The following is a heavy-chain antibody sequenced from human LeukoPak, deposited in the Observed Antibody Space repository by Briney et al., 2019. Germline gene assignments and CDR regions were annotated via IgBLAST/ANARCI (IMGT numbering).Heavy chain of an antibody. J-gene: IGHJ6*03. CDR3: ARVHVVVPAAMFYYYYYYMDV. CDR1: GGSFSGYY. Sequence: SETLSLTCAVYGGSFSGYYWSWIRQPPGKGLEWIGGINHSGSTNYNPSLKSRVTISVDTSKNQFSLKLSSVTAADTAVYYCARVHVVVPAAMFYYYYYYMDVWGKGTTVTVSS. CDR2: INHSGST. V-gene: IGHV4-34*01. D-gene: IGHD2-2*01.